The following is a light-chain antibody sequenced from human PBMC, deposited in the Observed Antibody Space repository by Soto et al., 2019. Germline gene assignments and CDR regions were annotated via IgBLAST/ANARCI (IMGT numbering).Light chain of an antibody. J-gene: IGKJ3*01. CDR1: QSVSNNY. V-gene: IGKV3D-20*01. Sequence: EIVLTQSPATLSLSPGERATLSCGASQSVSNNYLAWFQQKPGLAPRLLIYDASNRATGVPDRFSGSGSGTDFTLTISRLEPEDFAVYYCQQYGTSPVTFGPGTKVDIK. CDR2: DAS. CDR3: QQYGTSPVT.